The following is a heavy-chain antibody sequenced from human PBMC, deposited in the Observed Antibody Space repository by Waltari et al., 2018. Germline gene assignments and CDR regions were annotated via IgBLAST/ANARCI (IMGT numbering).Heavy chain of an antibody. CDR3: ATTGDLYYENSRYGLLGY. V-gene: IGHV1-2*06. D-gene: IGHD3-22*01. CDR2: NNPNKGDA. J-gene: IGHJ4*02. CDR1: GYSFNDYY. Sequence: QVQLVQSGAEVKKPGASVKVSCKASGYSFNDYYIYCVRQAPGQGLDWMGRNNPNKGDAAYAQRFQGSVTMNRDTSISTAYMELSSLTSDDTAVYYCATTGDLYYENSRYGLLGYWGQGTRVTVSS.